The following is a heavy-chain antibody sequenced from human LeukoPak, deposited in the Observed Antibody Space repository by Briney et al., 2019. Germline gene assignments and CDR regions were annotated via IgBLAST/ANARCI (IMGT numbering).Heavy chain of an antibody. V-gene: IGHV4-34*01. CDR1: GGSFSGYY. J-gene: IGHJ6*02. CDR3: ARAAPMTPAAIIAPNYYYYGMDV. CDR2: INHSGST. Sequence: SETLSLTCAVYGGSFSGYYWSWTRQPPGKGLEWIGEINHSGSTNYNPSLKSRVTISVDTSKNQFSLKLSSVTAADTAVYYCARAAPMTPAAIIAPNYYYYGMDVWGQGTTVTVSS. D-gene: IGHD2-2*01.